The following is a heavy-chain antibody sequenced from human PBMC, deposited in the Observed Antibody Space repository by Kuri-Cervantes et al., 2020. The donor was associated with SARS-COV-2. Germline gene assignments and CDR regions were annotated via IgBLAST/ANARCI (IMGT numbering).Heavy chain of an antibody. D-gene: IGHD4-17*01. CDR1: GGSISSGGYS. J-gene: IGHJ5*02. CDR2: IYHSGST. CDR3: VRGGDYGDYVAYSWFDP. V-gene: IGHV4-30-2*01. Sequence: SETLSLTCTVSGGSISSGGYSWSWIRQPPGKGLEWIGYIYHSGSTNYNPSLKSRVTISVDTSKNQFSLKLSSVTAADTAVYYCVRGGDYGDYVAYSWFDPWGQGTLVTVSS.